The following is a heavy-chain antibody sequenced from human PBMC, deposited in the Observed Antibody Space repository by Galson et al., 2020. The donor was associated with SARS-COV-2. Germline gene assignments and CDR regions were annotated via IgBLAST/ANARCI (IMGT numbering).Heavy chain of an antibody. CDR3: AREDYDFWSGYYKLGWFDP. CDR2: ISYDGSNK. V-gene: IGHV3-30*01. D-gene: IGHD3-3*01. CDR1: GFTFSSYA. J-gene: IGHJ5*02. Sequence: GGSLRLSCAASGFTFSSYAMHWVRQAPGKGLEWVAVISYDGSNKYYADSVKGRFTISRDNSKNTLYLQMNSLRAEDTAVYYCAREDYDFWSGYYKLGWFDPWGQGTLVTVSS.